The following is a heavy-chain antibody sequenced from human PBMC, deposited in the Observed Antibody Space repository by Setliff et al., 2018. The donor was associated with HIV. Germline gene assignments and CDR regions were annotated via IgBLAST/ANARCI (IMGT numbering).Heavy chain of an antibody. J-gene: IGHJ4*02. Sequence: PSETLSLTCTVSGGSISSGGYYWSWIRQHPGKGLEWIGHIYYTEITYYNPSLRSRLTISLDTSKNQFSLKLSSVTAADTAVYYCASPASGGSSGQYHYWGQGTLVTVSS. CDR1: GGSISSGGYY. CDR3: ASPASGGSSGQYHY. D-gene: IGHD6-19*01. V-gene: IGHV4-31*03. CDR2: IYYTEIT.